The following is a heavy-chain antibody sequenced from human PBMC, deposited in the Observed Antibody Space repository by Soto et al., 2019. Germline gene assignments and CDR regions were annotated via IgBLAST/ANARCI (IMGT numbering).Heavy chain of an antibody. V-gene: IGHV3-23*01. J-gene: IGHJ6*02. CDR2: ISGSGGST. D-gene: IGHD3-10*01. CDR1: GFTFSSYA. Sequence: GGALRLSCAASGFTFSSYAMSWVRQAPGKGLEWVSAISGSGGSTYYADSVKGRSTISRDNSKNALYLQMNSLRAEDTAVYYCAKDKSGITMVRGESDVWGQGTTVTVSS. CDR3: AKDKSGITMVRGESDV.